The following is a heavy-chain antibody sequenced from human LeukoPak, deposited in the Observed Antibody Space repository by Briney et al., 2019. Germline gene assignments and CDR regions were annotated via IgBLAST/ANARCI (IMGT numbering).Heavy chain of an antibody. Sequence: PGGSLRLSCAASGFTFSDYYMSWTRQAPGKGLEWVSYISSSGSTIYYADSVKGRFTISRDNAKNSLYLQMNSLRAEDTAVYYCARDCYDSSGYYYEIYYYYGMDVWGQGTTVTVSS. V-gene: IGHV3-11*01. J-gene: IGHJ6*02. CDR2: ISSSGSTI. CDR3: ARDCYDSSGYYYEIYYYYGMDV. CDR1: GFTFSDYY. D-gene: IGHD3-22*01.